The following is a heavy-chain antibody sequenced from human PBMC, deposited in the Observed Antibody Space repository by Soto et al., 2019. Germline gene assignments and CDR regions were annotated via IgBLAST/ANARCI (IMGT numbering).Heavy chain of an antibody. CDR2: IYDDGSA. J-gene: IGHJ5*02. Sequence: SATLSLTCTVSGGSISSSYWSWIRQPPGKGLEWLAYIYDDGSANYNPSLKSRATISLDMSKNQLSLKLTSVTAADTAVYYCARDKYCSGGSCRKNWFDPWGQGTLVTVSS. CDR3: ARDKYCSGGSCRKNWFDP. CDR1: GGSISSSY. D-gene: IGHD2-15*01. V-gene: IGHV4-59*01.